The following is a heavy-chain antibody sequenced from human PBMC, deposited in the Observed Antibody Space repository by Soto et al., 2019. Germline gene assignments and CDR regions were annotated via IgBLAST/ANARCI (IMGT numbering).Heavy chain of an antibody. CDR3: ARENGLAAAGIWPVH. CDR2: ISYDGSNK. CDR1: GFTFSDYA. D-gene: IGHD6-13*01. Sequence: GGSLRLSCAASGFTFSDYALHWVRQAPGKGLEWVAVISYDGSNKYYADSVKGRFTISRDNSKNTMYLQINSLRGEDTAVYFCARENGLAAAGIWPVHWGQGTLLTVFS. J-gene: IGHJ4*02. V-gene: IGHV3-30*04.